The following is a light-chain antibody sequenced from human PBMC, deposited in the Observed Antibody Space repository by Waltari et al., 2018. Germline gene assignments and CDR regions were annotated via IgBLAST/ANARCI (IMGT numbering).Light chain of an antibody. CDR1: QSVNNNY. V-gene: IGKV3-20*01. CDR2: GIS. CDR3: QHYGGSPKYT. J-gene: IGKJ2*01. Sequence: EIVLTQSPGTLSLSPGVRATLSCRASQSVNNNYLAWYQAKPGQAPRLLIYGISLRATGVPDRFSGGGSGTDFTLTISRLEPEDFAVYYCQHYGGSPKYTFGQGTKLEIK.